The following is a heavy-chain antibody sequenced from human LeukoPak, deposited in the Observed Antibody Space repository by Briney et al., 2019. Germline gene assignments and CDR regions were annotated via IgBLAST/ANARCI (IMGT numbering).Heavy chain of an antibody. CDR2: IKSKTDGGTT. Sequence: GGSLRLSCAASGFTFSNAWMSWVRQAPGKGLEWAGRIKSKTDGGTTDYAAPVKGRFTISRDDSKNTLYLQMNSLKTEDTAVYYCTTDAHDHWGQGTLVTVSS. CDR1: GFTFSNAW. J-gene: IGHJ4*02. CDR3: TTDAHDH. V-gene: IGHV3-15*01.